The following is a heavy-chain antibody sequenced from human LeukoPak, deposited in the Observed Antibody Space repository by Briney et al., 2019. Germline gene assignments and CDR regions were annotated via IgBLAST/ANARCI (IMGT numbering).Heavy chain of an antibody. V-gene: IGHV4-4*07. D-gene: IGHD6-19*01. CDR1: GGSISNSY. CDR2: IYTSGTT. CDR3: ARVRSGSTPIDY. Sequence: SETLSLTCTVSGGSISNSYWSWIRQPAGKGLEWIGRIYTSGTTDYNPSLKSRVTISVDSSKNQVSLRLNSVTAADTAVYYCARVRSGSTPIDYWGQGTLVTVSS. J-gene: IGHJ4*02.